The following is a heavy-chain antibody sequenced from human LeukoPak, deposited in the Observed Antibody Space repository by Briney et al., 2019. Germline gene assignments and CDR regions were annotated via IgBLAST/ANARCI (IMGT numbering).Heavy chain of an antibody. V-gene: IGHV4-34*01. CDR2: INHSGST. Sequence: SETLSLTCSVSGGSISGYYWSWIRQPPGQGLEWIGEINHSGSTNYNPSLKSRVTISVDTSKNQFSLKLSSVTAADTAVYYCARVQDYDSSVDYWGQGTLVTVSS. CDR3: ARVQDYDSSVDY. D-gene: IGHD3-22*01. J-gene: IGHJ4*02. CDR1: GGSISGYY.